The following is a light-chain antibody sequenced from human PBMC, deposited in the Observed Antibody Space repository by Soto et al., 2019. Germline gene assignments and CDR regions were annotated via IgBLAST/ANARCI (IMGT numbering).Light chain of an antibody. J-gene: IGKJ1*01. CDR1: QSLLHSNGYNY. CDR3: MQPLQTPWT. Sequence: DIVMTQSPLSLPVTPGEPASISCRSSQSLLHSNGYNYLDWYLQRPGQSPQVLIYLGSNRASGVPDRFSGSGSGTDFTLKISRVEAGGVGVYYCMQPLQTPWTFGQGTKVEIK. V-gene: IGKV2-28*01. CDR2: LGS.